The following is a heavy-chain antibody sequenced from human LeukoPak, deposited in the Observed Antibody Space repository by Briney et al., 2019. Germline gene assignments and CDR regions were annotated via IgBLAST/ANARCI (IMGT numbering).Heavy chain of an antibody. CDR3: ARATRMVRGVTWFDP. J-gene: IGHJ5*02. D-gene: IGHD3-10*01. V-gene: IGHV4-30-2*01. Sequence: SETLSLTCTVSGGSISSGDYYWSWIRQPPGKGLEWIGYIYHSGSTYYNPSLKSRVTISVDRSKNQFSLKLSSVTAADTAVYYCARATRMVRGVTWFDPWGQGTLVTVSS. CDR2: IYHSGST. CDR1: GGSISSGDYY.